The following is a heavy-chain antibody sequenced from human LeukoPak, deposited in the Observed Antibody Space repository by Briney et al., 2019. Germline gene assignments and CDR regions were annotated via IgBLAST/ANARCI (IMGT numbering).Heavy chain of an antibody. CDR3: ARGAAAAGTGPLDI. J-gene: IGHJ3*02. CDR2: INPNSGGT. D-gene: IGHD6-13*01. V-gene: IGHV1-2*02. Sequence: VASVKVSCKASGYTFTGYYMHWVRQAPGQGLEWMGWINPNSGGTNYAQKFQGRVTMTRDTSISTAYMELSRLRSEDTAVYYCARGAAAAGTGPLDIWGQGTMVTVSS. CDR1: GYTFTGYY.